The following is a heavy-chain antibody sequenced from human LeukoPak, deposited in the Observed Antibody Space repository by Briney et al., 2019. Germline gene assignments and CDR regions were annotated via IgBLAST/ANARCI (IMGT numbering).Heavy chain of an antibody. CDR1: GFTFSSHG. CDR3: AKCRGWDSSGWPIDH. J-gene: IGHJ4*02. D-gene: IGHD6-19*01. Sequence: PGGSLRLSCAASGFTFSSHGMSWVRQAPGKGPEWFSIISGSGGSTHYADSVKGRFIISRDNSKNTLYLQMNSLRAEDTAIYYCAKCRGWDSSGWPIDHWGQGTLVTVSP. CDR2: ISGSGGST. V-gene: IGHV3-23*01.